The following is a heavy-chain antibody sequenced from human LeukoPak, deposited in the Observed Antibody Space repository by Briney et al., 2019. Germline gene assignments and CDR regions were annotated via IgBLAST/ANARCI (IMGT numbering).Heavy chain of an antibody. J-gene: IGHJ4*02. V-gene: IGHV4-39*07. CDR1: GGSISSSSYY. D-gene: IGHD3-3*01. CDR3: ARQFPYYDFWSGYQNIYFDY. Sequence: SETLSLTCTVSGGSISSSSYYWGWIRQPPGKGLEWIGSIYYSGSTYYNPSLKSRVTISVDTSKNQFSLKLSSVTAADTAVYYCARQFPYYDFWSGYQNIYFDYWGQGTLVTVSS. CDR2: IYYSGST.